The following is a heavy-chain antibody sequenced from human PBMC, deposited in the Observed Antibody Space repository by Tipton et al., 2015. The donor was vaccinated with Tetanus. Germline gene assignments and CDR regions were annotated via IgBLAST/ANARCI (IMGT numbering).Heavy chain of an antibody. CDR1: GGSLSSLL. CDR3: TGDDYYDTSLRDYYGMDV. D-gene: IGHD3-22*01. J-gene: IGHJ6*02. V-gene: IGHV4-59*11. Sequence: TLSFTCTVSGGSLSSLLWTWTRLSPGKGLEWIGYIDHSGNTNYNPSLRSRVTMSLDTSKNQFSLKVTSVTAADTAVYFCTGDDYYDTSLRDYYGMDVWGPGTTVTVSS. CDR2: IDHSGNT.